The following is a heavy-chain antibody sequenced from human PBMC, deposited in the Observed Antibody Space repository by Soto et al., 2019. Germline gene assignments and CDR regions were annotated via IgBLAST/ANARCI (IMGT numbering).Heavy chain of an antibody. CDR1: GGSISRGGYY. D-gene: IGHD5-18*01. CDR2: IYYSGST. CDR3: ASGYSYGSDY. Sequence: SETLSLTCTVSGGSISRGGYYLRWIRQHPGKGLEWIGYIYYSGSTYYNPSLKSRVTISVDTSKNQFSLKLSSVTAADTAVYYCASGYSYGSDYWGQGTLVTVSS. J-gene: IGHJ4*02. V-gene: IGHV4-31*03.